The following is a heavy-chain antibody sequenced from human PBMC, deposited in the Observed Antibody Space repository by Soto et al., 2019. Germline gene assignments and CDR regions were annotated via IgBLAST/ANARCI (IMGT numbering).Heavy chain of an antibody. CDR1: GFTFSSYW. D-gene: IGHD5-12*01. CDR2: IKQDGSEK. Sequence: GGSLRLSCAASGFTFSSYWMSWVRQAPGKGLEWVANIKQDGSEKYYVDSVKGRFTISRDNAKNSLYLQMNSLRAEDTAVYYCARDLPAGGYDWVHWFDPWGQGTLVTVSS. V-gene: IGHV3-7*01. CDR3: ARDLPAGGYDWVHWFDP. J-gene: IGHJ5*02.